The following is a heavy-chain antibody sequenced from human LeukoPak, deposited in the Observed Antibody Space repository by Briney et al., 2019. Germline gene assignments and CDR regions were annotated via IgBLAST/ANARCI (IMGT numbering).Heavy chain of an antibody. CDR3: ARMDSTGGNLKIDY. D-gene: IGHD1-14*01. J-gene: IGHJ4*02. CDR2: INKNGGEK. V-gene: IGHV3-7*03. CDR1: GFTFSSYW. Sequence: GGSLRLSCAASGFTFSSYWMSWVRQAPGKGLEWVANINKNGGEKYYVDSVKGRFTISRDNAKNSLYLQMNSLRADDTAVYYCARMDSTGGNLKIDYWGQGTLVTVSS.